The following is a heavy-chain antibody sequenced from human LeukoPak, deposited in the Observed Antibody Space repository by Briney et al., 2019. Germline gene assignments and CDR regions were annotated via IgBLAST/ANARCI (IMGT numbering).Heavy chain of an antibody. CDR1: GFTFSSYG. J-gene: IGHJ4*02. CDR2: ISYDGSNK. CDR3: AKDLNAGYCSGGSCYAPFDY. V-gene: IGHV3-30*18. D-gene: IGHD2-15*01. Sequence: GGSLRLSCAASGFTFSSYGMHWVRQAPGKGLEWVAVISYDGSNKYYADSVKGRFTISRDNSKNTLYLQMNSLRAEDTAVYYCAKDLNAGYCSGGSCYAPFDYWGQGTLVTVSS.